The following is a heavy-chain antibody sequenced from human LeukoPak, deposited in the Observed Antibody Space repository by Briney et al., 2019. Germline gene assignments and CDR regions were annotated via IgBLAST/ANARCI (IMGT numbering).Heavy chain of an antibody. J-gene: IGHJ4*02. Sequence: GASVKVSCKASGYTFTGYYMHWVRQAPGQGLEWMGWINPNSGGTNYAQKFQGRVTMTRDTSISTAYMELSRLRSDDTAVYYCARGFGGYSYGRSTGYFDYWGQGTLVTVSS. CDR3: ARGFGGYSYGRSTGYFDY. V-gene: IGHV1-2*02. CDR2: INPNSGGT. CDR1: GYTFTGYY. D-gene: IGHD5-18*01.